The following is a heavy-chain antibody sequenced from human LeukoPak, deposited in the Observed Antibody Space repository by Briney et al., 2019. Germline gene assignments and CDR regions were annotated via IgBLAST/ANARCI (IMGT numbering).Heavy chain of an antibody. J-gene: IGHJ4*02. CDR1: GYSFTHYA. D-gene: IGHD6-19*01. CDR3: ARDPSNTSGWYIYCDF. CDR2: ISTYIGDT. Sequence: GASVKVSCKTSGYSFTHYATSWVRRAPGQGLEWMGWISTYIGDTKYAQKLQGRFTMTSDTSTSTVYMELRSLTSDDTAVYYCARDPSNTSGWYIYCDFWAQGTLVSVSS. V-gene: IGHV1-18*01.